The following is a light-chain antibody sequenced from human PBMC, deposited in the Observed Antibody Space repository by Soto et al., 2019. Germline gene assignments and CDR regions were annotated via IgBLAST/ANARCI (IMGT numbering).Light chain of an antibody. V-gene: IGKV1-17*03. J-gene: IGKJ1*01. CDR3: LQHKTYPWT. Sequence: DIQMTRSPSAMSASVGDRVTITCRARQAIGNSLAWLQQKPGKVPKRLIYTAATLQSGVPSRFSGSRSGTEFTLTISRLQPEDFATYYCLQHKTYPWTFGQGTKVEIK. CDR2: TAA. CDR1: QAIGNS.